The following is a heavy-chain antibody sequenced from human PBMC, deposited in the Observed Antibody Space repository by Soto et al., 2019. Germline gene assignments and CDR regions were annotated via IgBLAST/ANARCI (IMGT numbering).Heavy chain of an antibody. Sequence: QVQLVQSGAEVKKPGSSVKVSCKASGGTFSSYAISWVRQAPGQGLEWMGGIIPIFGTANYAQKFQGRVTITADESTSTAYMELSSLRSEDTAVYYCASSSMIVVALGLYGMDVWGQGTTVTGSS. CDR2: IIPIFGTA. V-gene: IGHV1-69*01. J-gene: IGHJ6*02. CDR3: ASSSMIVVALGLYGMDV. CDR1: GGTFSSYA. D-gene: IGHD3-22*01.